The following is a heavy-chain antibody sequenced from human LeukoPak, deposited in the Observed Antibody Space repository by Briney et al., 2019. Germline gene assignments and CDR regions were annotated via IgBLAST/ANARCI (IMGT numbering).Heavy chain of an antibody. Sequence: TGGSFRLSCAASGFTFTDAWMSWVRQAPGKGLEWVGRIKSIPDGGTTDFSPPVKGRFTISRDDSKNTLYLQMNSLKTEDTAVYYCTTVGVRYWYFDLWGRGTLVTVSS. D-gene: IGHD2-8*01. J-gene: IGHJ2*01. CDR1: GFTFTDAW. CDR3: TTVGVRYWYFDL. CDR2: IKSIPDGGTT. V-gene: IGHV3-15*01.